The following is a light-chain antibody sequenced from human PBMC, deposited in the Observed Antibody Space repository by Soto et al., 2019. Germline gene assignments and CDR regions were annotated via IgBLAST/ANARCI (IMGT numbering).Light chain of an antibody. J-gene: IGKJ2*01. CDR2: DAS. Sequence: DIPMTQSPSTLSASVGDRVTITCRASQSINIWLAWYQQKPGKAPNVLIYDASTLQSGVPSRFSGSGSGTQFTLTISSLQPDDFATYYCQQYNTFSSPTFGQGTKLEIK. CDR1: QSINIW. CDR3: QQYNTFSSPT. V-gene: IGKV1-5*01.